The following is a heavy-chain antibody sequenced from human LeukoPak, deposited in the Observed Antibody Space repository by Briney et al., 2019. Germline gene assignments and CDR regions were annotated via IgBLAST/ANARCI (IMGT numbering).Heavy chain of an antibody. D-gene: IGHD6-19*01. CDR2: IYYTGTT. V-gene: IGHV4-39*07. CDR3: ARVVAVAGTFPDS. CDR1: GASISNSSHY. J-gene: IGHJ4*02. Sequence: SETLSLTCIVSGASISNSSHYWGWIRQPPGKGREWIGNIYYTGTTYYAPSLKSRVTISIDTSKSQFSLKVSSVTAADTAVYYCARVVAVAGTFPDSRGQGTLVTVSS.